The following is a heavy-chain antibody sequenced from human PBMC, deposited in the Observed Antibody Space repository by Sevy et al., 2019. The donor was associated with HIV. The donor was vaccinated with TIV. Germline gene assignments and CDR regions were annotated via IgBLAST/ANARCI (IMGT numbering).Heavy chain of an antibody. J-gene: IGHJ4*02. V-gene: IGHV7-4-1*02. CDR1: GYDITNYA. Sequence: ASVKVSCKASGYDITNYAINWVRQAPGQGLEWMGWINTNTGQPTYAQAFKGRFVFSLDTSVSTAYLQISSLKAEDTAMYYCASPFLYSSLPEADYWGQGTLVTVSS. D-gene: IGHD5-18*01. CDR3: ASPFLYSSLPEADY. CDR2: INTNTGQP.